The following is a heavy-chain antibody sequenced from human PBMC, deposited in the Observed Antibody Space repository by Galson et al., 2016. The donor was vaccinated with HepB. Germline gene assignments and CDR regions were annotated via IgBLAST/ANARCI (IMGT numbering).Heavy chain of an antibody. J-gene: IGHJ2*01. Sequence: SLRLSCAASGFTFSDHYMTWIRQAPGKGLEWVSYISGSSSYTKYADSVKGRFTISRDNAKNSLYLQLNSLRAEDTAIYYCARDPQLTSSWYFGLWGRGTLVTVSS. CDR3: ARDPQLTSSWYFGL. D-gene: IGHD1-1*01. CDR2: ISGSSSYT. CDR1: GFTFSDHY. V-gene: IGHV3-11*06.